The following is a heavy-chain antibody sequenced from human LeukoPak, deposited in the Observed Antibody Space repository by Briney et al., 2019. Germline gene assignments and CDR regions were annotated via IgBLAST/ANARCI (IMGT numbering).Heavy chain of an antibody. V-gene: IGHV3-48*01. CDR1: GFTFSSYS. CDR3: ARDGGSSSWYSYYFDY. D-gene: IGHD6-13*01. J-gene: IGHJ4*02. Sequence: GGSLRLSCAASGFTFSSYSMNWVRQAPGKGLEWVSYISSSSGIIYYADSVKGRFTISRDNAKNSLYLQMNSLRAEDTAVYYCARDGGSSSWYSYYFDYWGQGTLLTVFS. CDR2: ISSSSGII.